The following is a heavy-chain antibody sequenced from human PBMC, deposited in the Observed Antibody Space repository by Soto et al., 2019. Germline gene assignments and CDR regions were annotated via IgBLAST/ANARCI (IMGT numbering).Heavy chain of an antibody. V-gene: IGHV4-30-2*01. CDR3: ARGHMVRALGLWFDP. CDR1: GGSISSGGSS. Sequence: SETLSLTCGVSGGSISSGGSSWNWIRQPPGKGLEWIGYIYHSGSTYYNPSLKSRVTISVDTSKNQFSLKLSSVTAADTAVYYCARGHMVRALGLWFDPWGQGTLVTVSS. CDR2: IYHSGST. J-gene: IGHJ5*02. D-gene: IGHD3-10*01.